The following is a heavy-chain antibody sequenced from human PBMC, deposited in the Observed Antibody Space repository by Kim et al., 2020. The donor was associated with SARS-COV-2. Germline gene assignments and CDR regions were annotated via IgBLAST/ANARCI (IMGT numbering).Heavy chain of an antibody. V-gene: IGHV3-49*03. CDR3: TRDSRHSSSTY. D-gene: IGHD6-6*01. CDR2: IRSKAYGGTT. J-gene: IGHJ4*02. CDR1: GFTFGDYA. Sequence: GGSLRLSCTASGFTFGDYAMSWFRQAPGKGLEWVGFIRSKAYGGTTEYAASVKGRFTISRDDSKSIAYLQMNSLKTEDTAVYYCTRDSRHSSSTYWGQGTLVTVSS.